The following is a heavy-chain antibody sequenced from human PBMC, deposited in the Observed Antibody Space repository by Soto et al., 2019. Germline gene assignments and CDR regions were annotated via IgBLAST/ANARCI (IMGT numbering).Heavy chain of an antibody. Sequence: QVQLQESGPGLVKPSQTLSLTCTVSGGSISSGGYYWSWIRQHPGKGLEWIGYIYYSGSTYYNPSLKSRVTISVDTSKNQFSLKLSSVTAADTAVYYCARDRASSNGYYFDYWGQGTLVTVSS. V-gene: IGHV4-31*03. J-gene: IGHJ4*02. D-gene: IGHD4-4*01. CDR3: ARDRASSNGYYFDY. CDR1: GGSISSGGYY. CDR2: IYYSGST.